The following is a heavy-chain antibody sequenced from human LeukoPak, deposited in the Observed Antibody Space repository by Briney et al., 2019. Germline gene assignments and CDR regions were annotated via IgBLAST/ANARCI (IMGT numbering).Heavy chain of an antibody. CDR1: GGSISSYY. Sequence: PSETLSLTCTVSGGSISSYYWSWIRQPPGKGLEWIGYIYYSGSTNYNPSLKSRVTISVDTSKNQLSLKLSSVTAADTAVYYCASSLVVVKAFDIWGQGTMVTVSS. CDR2: IYYSGST. V-gene: IGHV4-59*01. J-gene: IGHJ3*02. D-gene: IGHD3-22*01. CDR3: ASSLVVVKAFDI.